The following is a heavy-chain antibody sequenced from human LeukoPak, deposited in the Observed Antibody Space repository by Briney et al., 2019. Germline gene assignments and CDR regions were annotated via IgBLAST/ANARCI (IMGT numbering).Heavy chain of an antibody. CDR3: ARCFSTSWYCYFDF. J-gene: IGHJ4*02. CDR2: INPNSGGT. CDR1: GYTFTSYY. V-gene: IGHV1-2*02. D-gene: IGHD6-13*01. Sequence: ASVKVSCKASGYTFTSYYMHWVRQAPGQGLEWMGWINPNSGGTNYAQKFQGRVTMTRDTSISTAYMELSRLRSDDTAVYYCARCFSTSWYCYFDFWGQGTLVTVSS.